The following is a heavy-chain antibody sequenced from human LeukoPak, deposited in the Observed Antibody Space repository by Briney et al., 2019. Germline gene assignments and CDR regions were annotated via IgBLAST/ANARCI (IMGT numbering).Heavy chain of an antibody. V-gene: IGHV4-59*01. J-gene: IGHJ4*02. CDR1: GGSISSYY. Sequence: SETLSLTCTVSGGSISSYYWSWIRQPPGKGLEWIGYIYYSGSTNYNPSLESRVTISVDTSKNQFSLKLSSVTAADTAVYYCARETMDSSGYYYLFDYWGQGTLVTVSS. CDR3: ARETMDSSGYYYLFDY. D-gene: IGHD3-22*01. CDR2: IYYSGST.